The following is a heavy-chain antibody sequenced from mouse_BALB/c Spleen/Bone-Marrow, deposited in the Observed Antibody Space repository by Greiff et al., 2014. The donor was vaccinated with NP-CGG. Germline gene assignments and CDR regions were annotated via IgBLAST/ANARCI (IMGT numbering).Heavy chain of an antibody. CDR2: ISSGGST. D-gene: IGHD3-2*02. CDR1: GFTFSSYA. Sequence: DVKLVESGGDLVKPGGSLKLSCAASGFTFSSYAMSWVRQTPEKRLEWVASISSGGSTYYPDSVKGRFTISRDNARNILYLQMSSLRSEDTAMYYCARGGLRYFDVWGAGTTVTVSS. V-gene: IGHV5-6-5*01. J-gene: IGHJ1*01. CDR3: ARGGLRYFDV.